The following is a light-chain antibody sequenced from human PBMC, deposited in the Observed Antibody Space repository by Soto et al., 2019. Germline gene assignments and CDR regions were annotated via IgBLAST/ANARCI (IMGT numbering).Light chain of an antibody. CDR3: QSDDRSLSVVV. J-gene: IGLJ2*01. V-gene: IGLV1-40*01. CDR1: SSNIGAGYD. CDR2: GNS. Sequence: QSVLTQPPSVSGAPGPRVTLSFTGISSNIGAGYDVHWYQQLPGTAPKRLIYGNSNRPSGVPDRFAGSKSGTSASLAITGLQAEDSSDHYCQSDDRSLSVVVFGGGTKLTVL.